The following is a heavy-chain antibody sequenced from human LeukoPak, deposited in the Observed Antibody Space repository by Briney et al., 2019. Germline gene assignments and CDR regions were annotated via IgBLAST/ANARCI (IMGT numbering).Heavy chain of an antibody. V-gene: IGHV1-69*06. J-gene: IGHJ4*02. CDR2: IIPIFGTA. Sequence: SVKVSCKASGGTFSSYAISWVRQAPGQGLEWIGGIIPIFGTANYAQKFQGRVTITADKSTSTAYMELSSLRSEDTAVYYCAREGIHCGGDCYSDYWGQGTLVTVSS. D-gene: IGHD2-21*02. CDR1: GGTFSSYA. CDR3: AREGIHCGGDCYSDY.